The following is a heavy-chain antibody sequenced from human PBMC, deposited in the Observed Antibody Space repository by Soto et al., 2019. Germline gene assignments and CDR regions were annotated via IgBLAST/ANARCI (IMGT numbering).Heavy chain of an antibody. CDR1: GYTFTSYG. CDR2: ISAYNGNT. J-gene: IGHJ4*02. CDR3: ARDRREILTGYYIDY. V-gene: IGHV1-18*01. Sequence: ASVKVSCKASGYTFTSYGISWVRQAPGQGLEWMGWISAYNGNTNNAQKLQGRVTMNTDTSTSTAYMELRSLRSNDTAVYYCARDRREILTGYYIDYWGQGTLVTVSS. D-gene: IGHD3-9*01.